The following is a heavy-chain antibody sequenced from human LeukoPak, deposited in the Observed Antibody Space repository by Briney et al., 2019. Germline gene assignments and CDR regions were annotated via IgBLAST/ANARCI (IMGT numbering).Heavy chain of an antibody. CDR3: ARRRVGANTFDY. CDR1: GGSISIYY. V-gene: IGHV4-59*08. D-gene: IGHD1-26*01. CDR2: IYYSGST. Sequence: SETLSLTCTVSGGSISIYYWSWIRQPPGKGLEWIGYIYYSGSTNYNPSLKSRVTISVDTSKNQFSLKLSSVTAADTAVYYCARRRVGANTFDYWGQGTLVTVSS. J-gene: IGHJ4*02.